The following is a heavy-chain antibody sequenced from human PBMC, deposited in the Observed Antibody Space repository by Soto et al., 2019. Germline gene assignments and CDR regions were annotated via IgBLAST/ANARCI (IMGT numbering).Heavy chain of an antibody. CDR1: GFTFSSYG. CDR3: AKAKLRVAAFS. D-gene: IGHD2-15*01. V-gene: IGHV3-33*06. Sequence: GGSLRLSCAASGFTFSSYGMHWVRQAPCKGLEWVAVIWYDGSNKYYADSVKGRFTISRDNSKNTLYLQMNSLRAEDTAVYYCAKAKLRVAAFSWGQGTLVTVSS. CDR2: IWYDGSNK. J-gene: IGHJ4*02.